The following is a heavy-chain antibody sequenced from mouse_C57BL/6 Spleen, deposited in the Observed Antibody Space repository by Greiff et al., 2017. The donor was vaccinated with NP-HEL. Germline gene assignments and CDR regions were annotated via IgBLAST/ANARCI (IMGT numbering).Heavy chain of an antibody. CDR1: GYTFTSYW. Sequence: QVQLQQPGAELVKPGASVKLSCKASGYTFTSYWMQWVKQRPGQGLEWIGEIDPSDSYTNYNQKFKGKATLTVDTSSSTAYMQLSSLTSEDSAVYYCARPYDYFFAYWGQGTLVTVSA. V-gene: IGHV1-50*01. J-gene: IGHJ3*01. CDR3: ARPYDYFFAY. CDR2: IDPSDSYT. D-gene: IGHD2-4*01.